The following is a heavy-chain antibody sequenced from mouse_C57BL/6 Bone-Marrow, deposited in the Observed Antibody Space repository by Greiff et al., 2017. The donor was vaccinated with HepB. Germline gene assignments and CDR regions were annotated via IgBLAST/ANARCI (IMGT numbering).Heavy chain of an antibody. V-gene: IGHV1-18*01. J-gene: IGHJ1*03. CDR1: GYTFTDYN. CDR3: ARSNYSRRYFDV. CDR2: INPNNGGT. Sequence: VQLQQSGPELVKPGASVKIPCKASGYTFTDYNMDWVKQSHGKSLEWIGDINPNNGGTIYNKKFKGKATLTEDKSSSTAYMQLRSLTSEDTAVYYGARSNYSRRYFDVWGTGTTVTVSS. D-gene: IGHD2-5*01.